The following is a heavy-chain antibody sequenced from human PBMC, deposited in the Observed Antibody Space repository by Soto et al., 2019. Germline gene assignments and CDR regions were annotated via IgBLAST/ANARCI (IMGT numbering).Heavy chain of an antibody. J-gene: IGHJ6*03. V-gene: IGHV2-26*01. D-gene: IGHD6-19*01. CDR1: GFSLSNGKVG. CDR3: ARILFGRSVAGGYFYMDV. Sequence: HVTLKESGPVLVKPTETLTLTCTVSGFSLSNGKVGVSWIRQPPGKPLQWLAHIFSNDEKSYRTSLKSRLTISEDTSKSQVVLTMTNVDPVDTATYYCARILFGRSVAGGYFYMDVWGKGTTVTVSS. CDR2: IFSNDEK.